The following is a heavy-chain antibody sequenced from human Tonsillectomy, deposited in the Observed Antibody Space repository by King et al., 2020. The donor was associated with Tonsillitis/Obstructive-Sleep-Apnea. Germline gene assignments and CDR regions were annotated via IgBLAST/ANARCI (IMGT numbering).Heavy chain of an antibody. V-gene: IGHV3-74*01. CDR1: GFTFSSYW. J-gene: IGHJ3*02. CDR3: AREQWNGGYDSEAFDI. CDR2: INSDGSST. Sequence: VQLVESGGGLVQPGGSLRLSCAASGFTFSSYWMHWVRQAPGKGLVWVSRINSDGSSTSYADSVKGRFTISRDNAKNTLYRQMNSLRAEDTAVYYCAREQWNGGYDSEAFDIWGQGTMVTVSS. D-gene: IGHD5-12*01.